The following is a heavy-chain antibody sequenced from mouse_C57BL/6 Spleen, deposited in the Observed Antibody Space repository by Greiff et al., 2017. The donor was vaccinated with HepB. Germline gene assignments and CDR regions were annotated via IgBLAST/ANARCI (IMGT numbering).Heavy chain of an antibody. CDR3: ARWGYGSSYNYFDY. CDR2: IFPGSGST. D-gene: IGHD1-1*01. V-gene: IGHV1-75*01. J-gene: IGHJ2*01. CDR1: GYTFTDYY. Sequence: QVQLKESGPELVKPGASVKISCKASGYTFTDYYINWVKQRPGQGLEWIGWIFPGSGSTYYNEKFKGKATLTVDKSSSTAYMLLSSLTSEDSAVYFCARWGYGSSYNYFDYWGQGTTLTVSS.